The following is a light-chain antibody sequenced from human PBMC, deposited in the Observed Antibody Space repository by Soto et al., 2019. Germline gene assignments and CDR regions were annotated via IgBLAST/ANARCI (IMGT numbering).Light chain of an antibody. CDR1: SGSIASNY. V-gene: IGLV6-57*03. Sequence: FMLTQPHSVSESPGKTVTISCTRSSGSIASNYVQWYQQRPGSAPTTVIYEDNQRPSGVPDRFSGSIDSSSNSASLTISGLKTEDEADDYWQSYDSSNRVFGGGTKLTVL. CDR2: EDN. J-gene: IGLJ3*02. CDR3: QSYDSSNRV.